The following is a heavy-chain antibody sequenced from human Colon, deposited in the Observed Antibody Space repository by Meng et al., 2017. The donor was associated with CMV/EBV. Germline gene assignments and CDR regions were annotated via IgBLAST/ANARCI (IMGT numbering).Heavy chain of an antibody. J-gene: IGHJ4*02. V-gene: IGHV3-21*06. CDR2: ITDDRKFM. Sequence: GGSLRLSCVASGFTFNSYAMNWVRQAPGKGLEWVAAITDDRKFMYYADSVKGRFVISRDNAKNSLFLQMNNLGADDTAVYYCAARSAFDYWGQGTLVTVSS. CDR3: AARSAFDY. CDR1: GFTFNSYA.